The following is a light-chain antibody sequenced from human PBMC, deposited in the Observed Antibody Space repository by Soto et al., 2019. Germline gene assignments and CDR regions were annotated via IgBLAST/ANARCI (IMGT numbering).Light chain of an antibody. Sequence: QSALTQPPSASGSPGQSVTISCTGTSSDVGGYNYVSWYQQHPGKAPKVMIYDVIKRPSGVSDRFSGSKSGNTASLTVSGLQAEDEADYYCSSHAGSANLFVFGTGTKVTVL. CDR1: SSDVGGYNY. J-gene: IGLJ1*01. CDR3: SSHAGSANLFV. CDR2: DVI. V-gene: IGLV2-8*01.